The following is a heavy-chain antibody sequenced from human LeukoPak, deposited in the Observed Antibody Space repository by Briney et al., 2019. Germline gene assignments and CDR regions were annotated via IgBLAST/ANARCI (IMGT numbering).Heavy chain of an antibody. Sequence: SGTLSLTCTVSGGSVSSGSHYWSWIRQPPGTGLEWIGYIYYSGSTNYNPSLESRVAISVDTPKNQFSLNLSSVTAADTAVYYCARMVSGYYELDCWGQGTLVTVSS. CDR1: GGSVSSGSHY. J-gene: IGHJ4*02. V-gene: IGHV4-61*01. D-gene: IGHD3-22*01. CDR2: IYYSGST. CDR3: ARMVSGYYELDC.